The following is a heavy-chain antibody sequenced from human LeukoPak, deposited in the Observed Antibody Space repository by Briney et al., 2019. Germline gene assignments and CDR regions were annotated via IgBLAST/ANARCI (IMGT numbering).Heavy chain of an antibody. V-gene: IGHV3-23*01. CDR3: ALYLRVRGDY. CDR2: ISGGGVST. J-gene: IGHJ4*02. Sequence: GGSLRLSCAASGFTFSNHAMMWVRQAPGRGLEWVSAISGGGVSTYYTDSVKGRFTISRDNSKNTLYLQMNSLRAEDTAVYYCALYLRVRGDYWGQGTLVSVSS. CDR1: GFTFSNHA. D-gene: IGHD3-10*01.